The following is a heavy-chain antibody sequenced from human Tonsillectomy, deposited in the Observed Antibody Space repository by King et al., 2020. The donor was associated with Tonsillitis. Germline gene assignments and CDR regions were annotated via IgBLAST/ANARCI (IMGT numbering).Heavy chain of an antibody. V-gene: IGHV3-21*01. J-gene: IGHJ6*02. Sequence: VQLVESGGGLVKPGGSLRLSCAASGFTFSSYSMNWVRQAPGKGLEWVSSISSSSSYIYYADSVKGRFTISRDNAKNSLYLQMNSLRAEDTAVYYCANQVYGDYVDYYYSGMDVWGQGTTVTVS. D-gene: IGHD4-17*01. CDR2: ISSSSSYI. CDR1: GFTFSSYS. CDR3: ANQVYGDYVDYYYSGMDV.